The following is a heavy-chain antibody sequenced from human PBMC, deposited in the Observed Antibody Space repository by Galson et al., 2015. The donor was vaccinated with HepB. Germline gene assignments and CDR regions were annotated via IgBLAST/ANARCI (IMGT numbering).Heavy chain of an antibody. CDR3: AKDRSITMVRGVGNY. CDR1: GFTFSSYG. Sequence: SLRLSCAASGFTFSSYGMHWVRQAPGKGLEWVAVISYDGSNKYYADSVKGRFTISRDNSKNTLYLQMNSLRAEDTAVYYCAKDRSITMVRGVGNYWGQGTLVTVSS. J-gene: IGHJ4*02. D-gene: IGHD3-10*01. V-gene: IGHV3-30*18. CDR2: ISYDGSNK.